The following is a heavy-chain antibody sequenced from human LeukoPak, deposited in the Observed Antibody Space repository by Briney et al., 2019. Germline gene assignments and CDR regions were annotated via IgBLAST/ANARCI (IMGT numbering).Heavy chain of an antibody. J-gene: IGHJ6*02. CDR1: GYTFTGYY. CDR3: ASSITIFGVVMTYYYYGMDV. D-gene: IGHD3-3*01. V-gene: IGHV1-2*02. CDR2: INPNSGGT. Sequence: ASVKVSCKASGYTFTGYYMHWVRQAPGQGLGWMGWINPNSGGTNYAQKFQGRVTMTRDTSISTAYMELSRLRSDDTAVYYCASSITIFGVVMTYYYYGMDVWGQGTTVTVSS.